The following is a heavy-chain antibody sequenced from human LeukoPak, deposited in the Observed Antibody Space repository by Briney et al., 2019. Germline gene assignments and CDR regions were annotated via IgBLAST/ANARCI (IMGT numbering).Heavy chain of an antibody. D-gene: IGHD3-3*01. V-gene: IGHV3-23*01. CDR3: ARHTIFGVVLRTFDR. CDR1: GFTFSNYA. J-gene: IGHJ5*02. Sequence: GGSLRLSCAASGFTFSNYAMSWVRQAPGKGLEWVSAISGNGGNTYYADSVKGRFTISRDNSKNTLYLQMNSLRADDTAVYYCARHTIFGVVLRTFDRWGQGTLVTVSS. CDR2: ISGNGGNT.